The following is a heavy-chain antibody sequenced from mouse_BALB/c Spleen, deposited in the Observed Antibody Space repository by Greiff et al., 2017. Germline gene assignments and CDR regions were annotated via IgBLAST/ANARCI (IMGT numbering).Heavy chain of an antibody. D-gene: IGHD1-1*01. CDR3: ARRGNYYGSSYGDYFDY. Sequence: EVQLQQSGPELVKPGASVKISCKTSGYTFTEYTMHWVKQSHGKSLEWIGGINPNNGGTSYNQKFKGKATLTVDKSSSTAYMELRSLTSEDSAVYYCARRGNYYGSSYGDYFDYWGQGTTLTVSS. CDR1: GYTFTEYT. CDR2: INPNNGGT. J-gene: IGHJ2*01. V-gene: IGHV1-18*01.